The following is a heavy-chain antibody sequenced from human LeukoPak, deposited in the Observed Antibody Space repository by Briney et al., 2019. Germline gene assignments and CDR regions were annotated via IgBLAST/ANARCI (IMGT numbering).Heavy chain of an antibody. J-gene: IGHJ4*02. V-gene: IGHV3-48*01. CDR2: IGPSSSISYLST. CDR1: GFSLGDFN. CDR3: ARGWGGYSSYPPDY. D-gene: IGHD5-12*01. Sequence: GGSLRLSCVAYGFSLGDFNMIWVRQAPGKGLEWLSYIGPSSSISYLSTYYAQSAKGRFTISRDIASNSLFLQMSSLRVEDTAIYYCARGWGGYSSYPPDYWGQGTLVTASS.